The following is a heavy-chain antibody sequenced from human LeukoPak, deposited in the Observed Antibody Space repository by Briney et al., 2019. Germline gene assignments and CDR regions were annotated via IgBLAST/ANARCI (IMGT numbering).Heavy chain of an antibody. Sequence: ASVKVSCKASGYTFTSYYIHWVRQAPGQGLEWMGWMNPNSGNTGYAQKFQGRVTMTRNTSISTAYMDLSSVRSEDAAVYCGSRGVTPPYYYYYYMDVWGKGTTVTISS. V-gene: IGHV1-8*02. CDR2: MNPNSGNT. CDR1: GYTFTSYY. D-gene: IGHD2-21*02. CDR3: SRGVTPPYYYYYYMDV. J-gene: IGHJ6*03.